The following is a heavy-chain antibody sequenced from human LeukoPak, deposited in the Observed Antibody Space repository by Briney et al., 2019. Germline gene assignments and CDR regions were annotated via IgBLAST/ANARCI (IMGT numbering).Heavy chain of an antibody. CDR1: GFTLNNYW. D-gene: IGHD1-26*01. CDR2: ISSSSSYI. V-gene: IGHV3-21*01. CDR3: AREGELLD. J-gene: IGHJ4*02. Sequence: GGSLRLSCAASGFTLNNYWMGWVRQAPGKGLEWVSSISSSSSYIYYADSVKGRFTISRDNAKNSLYLQMNSLRAEDTAVYYCAREGELLDWGQGTLVTVSS.